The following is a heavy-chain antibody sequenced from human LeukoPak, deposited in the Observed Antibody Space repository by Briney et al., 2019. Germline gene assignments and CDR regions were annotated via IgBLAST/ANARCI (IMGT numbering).Heavy chain of an antibody. CDR3: ARDVRVISGYSPSYFDY. Sequence: GGSLRLSCAASGYTFSTYVMSWVRQAPGKGLEWVSVIYSGGSTYYAGSVKGRFTISRDNSKNTLYLQMNSLRAEDTAVYYCARDVRVISGYSPSYFDYWGQGTLVTVSS. J-gene: IGHJ4*02. CDR2: IYSGGST. CDR1: GYTFSTYV. D-gene: IGHD5-18*01. V-gene: IGHV3-53*01.